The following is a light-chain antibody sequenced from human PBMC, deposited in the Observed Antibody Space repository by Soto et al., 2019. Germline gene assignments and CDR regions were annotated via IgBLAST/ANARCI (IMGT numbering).Light chain of an antibody. J-gene: IGLJ2*01. CDR3: QSYDSSLSVSI. V-gene: IGLV1-40*01. Sequence: QSVLTQPPSVSGAPGQRVTISCTGSSSNIGAGYDVHWYQQLPGTAPKLLIYGNSNRPSGVPDRFSGSKSGTSASLAITGLQAEDEADYYCQSYDSSLSVSIFGGGTKLTLL. CDR1: SSNIGAGYD. CDR2: GNS.